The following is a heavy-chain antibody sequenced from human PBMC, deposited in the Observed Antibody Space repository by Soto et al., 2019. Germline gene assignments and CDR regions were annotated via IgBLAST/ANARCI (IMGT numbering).Heavy chain of an antibody. V-gene: IGHV1-69*13. Sequence: ASVKVSCKASGGTFSSYAISWVRQAPGQGLEWMGGVIPIFGTANYAQKFQGRVTITADESTSTAYMELSSLRSEDTAVYYCASGEWEPWDYWGQGTLVTVSS. CDR2: VIPIFGTA. J-gene: IGHJ4*02. CDR1: GGTFSSYA. CDR3: ASGEWEPWDY. D-gene: IGHD1-26*01.